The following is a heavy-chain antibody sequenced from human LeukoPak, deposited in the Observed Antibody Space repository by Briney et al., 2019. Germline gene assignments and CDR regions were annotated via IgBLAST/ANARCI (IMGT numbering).Heavy chain of an antibody. CDR1: GYTFTGYY. CDR2: INPNSGGT. V-gene: IGHV1-2*02. J-gene: IGHJ4*02. Sequence: ASVKVSCKASGYTFTGYYMHWVRQAPGQGLEWMGWINPNSGGTNYAQKFQGRVTMTRDTSISTAYMDLSRLRSDDTAVYYCARDFLNYFGYWGQGTLVAVSS. CDR3: ARDFLNYFGY. D-gene: IGHD2/OR15-2a*01.